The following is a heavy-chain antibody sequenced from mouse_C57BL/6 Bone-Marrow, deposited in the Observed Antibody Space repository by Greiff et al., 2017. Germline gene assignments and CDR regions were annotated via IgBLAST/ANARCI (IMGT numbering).Heavy chain of an antibody. Sequence: EVQLVESGGDLVKPGGSLKLSCAASGFTFSSYGVSWVRQTPDKRLEWVATISSGGSYTYYPDSVKGRFTISRDNAKNTLYLQMSSLKSEDTAMYYCASTTVLAHRYFAVRGTATPVTASS. CDR2: ISSGGSYT. CDR1: GFTFSSYG. CDR3: ASTTVLAHRYFAV. J-gene: IGHJ1*03. V-gene: IGHV5-6*01. D-gene: IGHD1-1*01.